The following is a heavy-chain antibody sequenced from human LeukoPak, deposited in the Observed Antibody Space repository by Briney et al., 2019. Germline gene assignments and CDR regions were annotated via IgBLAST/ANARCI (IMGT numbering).Heavy chain of an antibody. CDR2: IYSSGSA. D-gene: IGHD5-12*01. Sequence: SETLSLTCSVSGVSISNYYWSWIRQPAEKGLEWIGRIYSSGSANYNPSLMSRVTMSVATSKNRFSLKLSSVTAADTAVYYCARGAAIMSDYFDYWGQGVLVTVSS. J-gene: IGHJ4*02. CDR1: GVSISNYY. V-gene: IGHV4-4*07. CDR3: ARGAAIMSDYFDY.